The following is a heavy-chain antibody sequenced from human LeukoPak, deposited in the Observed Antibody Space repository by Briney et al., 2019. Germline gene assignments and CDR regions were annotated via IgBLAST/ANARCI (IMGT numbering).Heavy chain of an antibody. D-gene: IGHD5/OR15-5a*01. V-gene: IGHV4-39*01. CDR3: ARPQRYSMYALDD. Sequence: SSETLSLTCSVSGGSISSSSYYWGWIRQPPGKKLEWIGNIYYSGSTYYNPSLKSRVTISVDTSKNQFSLKLSSVTAADTAVYYCARPQRYSMYALDDWGQGTLVTVSS. CDR2: IYYSGST. CDR1: GGSISSSSYY. J-gene: IGHJ4*02.